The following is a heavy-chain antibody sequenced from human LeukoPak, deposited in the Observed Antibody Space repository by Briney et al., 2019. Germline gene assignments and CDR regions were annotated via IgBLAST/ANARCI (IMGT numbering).Heavy chain of an antibody. CDR2: ISGSGGST. D-gene: IGHD6-13*01. CDR3: AREGAAAGTDFDY. V-gene: IGHV3-23*01. CDR1: GFTFSSYA. Sequence: PGGSLRLSCAASGFTFSSYAMSWVRQAPGKGLEWVSAISGSGGSTYYADSVKGRFTISRDNAKNSLYLQMNNLRAEDTAVYYCAREGAAAGTDFDYWGQGTLVTVSS. J-gene: IGHJ4*02.